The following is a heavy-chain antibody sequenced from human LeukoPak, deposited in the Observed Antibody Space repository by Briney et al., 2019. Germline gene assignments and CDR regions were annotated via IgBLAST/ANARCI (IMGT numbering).Heavy chain of an antibody. CDR3: ARDGVGLATPDY. CDR2: ISYDGSNK. CDR1: RFIFTSYA. Sequence: GGSLRLSCAASRFIFTSYAIHWVRQAPGKGLEWVAVISYDGSNKYYADSVKGRFTISRDNSKNTLYLQMNSLRAEDTAVYYCARDGVGLATPDYWGQGTLVTVSS. D-gene: IGHD5-12*01. J-gene: IGHJ4*02. V-gene: IGHV3-30*14.